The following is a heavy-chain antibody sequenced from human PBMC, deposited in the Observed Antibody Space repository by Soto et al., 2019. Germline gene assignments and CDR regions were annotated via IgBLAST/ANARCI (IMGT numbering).Heavy chain of an antibody. CDR1: GGSISSSSYY. CDR3: ARHGIDDFWSGSQGSSAYYYYYMDV. Sequence: SETLSLTCTVSGGSISSSSYYWGWIRQPPGKGVEWIGGIYYSGSTYYNPSLKSRVTISVDTSKNQFSLKLSSVTAADTAVYYCARHGIDDFWSGSQGSSAYYYYYMDVWGKGTTVTVSS. CDR2: IYYSGST. D-gene: IGHD3-3*01. V-gene: IGHV4-39*01. J-gene: IGHJ6*03.